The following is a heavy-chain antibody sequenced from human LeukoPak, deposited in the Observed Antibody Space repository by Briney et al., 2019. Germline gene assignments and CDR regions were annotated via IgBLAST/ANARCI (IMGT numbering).Heavy chain of an antibody. D-gene: IGHD1-26*01. CDR2: SNPSGGST. CDR3: ARARVGATFDY. CDR1: GYTFTSYG. V-gene: IGHV1-46*01. J-gene: IGHJ4*02. Sequence: ASVKVSCKASGYTFTSYGISWVRQAAGQGLEWMGISNPSGGSTSYAQKFQGRVTMTRDTSTSTVYMDLSSLRSEDTAVYYCARARVGATFDYWGQGTLVTVSS.